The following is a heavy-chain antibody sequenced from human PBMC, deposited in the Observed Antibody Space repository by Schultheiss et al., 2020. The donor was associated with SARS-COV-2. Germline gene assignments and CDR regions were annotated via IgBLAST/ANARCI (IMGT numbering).Heavy chain of an antibody. Sequence: SETLSLTCAVHGGSLSGYYWSWIRQPPGKRLEWIGEVDHSGAFNYNPSLKSRVTFSLDTSKKQFSLRLNSVTAADTAVYYCARAARVEQLFSVRGGSFDFWGRGALVTVSS. CDR3: ARAARVEQLFSVRGGSFDF. D-gene: IGHD3-10*01. V-gene: IGHV4-34*01. J-gene: IGHJ4*02. CDR2: VDHSGAF. CDR1: GGSLSGYY.